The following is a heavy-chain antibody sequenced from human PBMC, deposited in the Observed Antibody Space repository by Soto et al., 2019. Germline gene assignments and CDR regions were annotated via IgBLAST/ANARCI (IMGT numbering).Heavy chain of an antibody. D-gene: IGHD6-6*01. V-gene: IGHV1-69*06. CDR3: ASDRTEYSRPSGFV. CDR2: IIPIFGTA. Sequence: GASVKVSCKASGGTFSSYAVSWVRQAPGQGLEWMGGIIPIFGTANYAQKFQGRVTITADKSTSTAYMELSSLRSEDTAVYYCASDRTEYSRPSGFVCGQRTLVSVSS. J-gene: IGHJ4*02. CDR1: GGTFSSYA.